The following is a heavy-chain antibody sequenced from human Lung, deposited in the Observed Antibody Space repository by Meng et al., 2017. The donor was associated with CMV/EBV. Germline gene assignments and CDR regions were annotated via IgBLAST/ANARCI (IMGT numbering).Heavy chain of an antibody. J-gene: IGHJ6*02. CDR3: AKDAGVRPGVPGWDGMDV. Sequence: GESLKISCAASGFTFSTHGMHWVRQAPGKGLQWVAVIWYDGTNRYYADSVKGRFTISRDNSKNTLYLQMNSLRAEDTAVYYCAKDAGVRPGVPGWDGMDVWGQGTTVTVSS. D-gene: IGHD3-10*01. V-gene: IGHV3-30*02. CDR1: GFTFSTHG. CDR2: IWYDGTNR.